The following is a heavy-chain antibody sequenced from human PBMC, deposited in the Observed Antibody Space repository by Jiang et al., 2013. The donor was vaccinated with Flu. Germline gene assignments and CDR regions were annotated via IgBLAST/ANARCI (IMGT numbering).Heavy chain of an antibody. CDR3: ARGTDPYYDSSGYPRYFDY. J-gene: IGHJ4*02. Sequence: LLKPSETLSLTCTVSGGSITSSNYYWGWIRQSPGKGLEWIGQIYDDGSTNYNPSLKSRVTISVDTSKNQFSLKLSSVTAADTAVYYCARGTDPYYDSSGYPRYFDYWGQGTLVTVSS. CDR2: IYDDGST. CDR1: GGSITSSNYY. V-gene: IGHV4-39*07. D-gene: IGHD3-22*01.